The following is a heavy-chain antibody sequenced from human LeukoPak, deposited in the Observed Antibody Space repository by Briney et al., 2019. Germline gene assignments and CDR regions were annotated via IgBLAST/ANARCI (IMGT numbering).Heavy chain of an antibody. V-gene: IGHV1-18*01. D-gene: IGHD4-11*01. CDR2: ISAYNGNT. Sequence: GASVKVSCKACGYTFTSYGISWVRQAPGQGLEWMGWISAYNGNTNYAQKLQGRVTMTTDTSTSTAYMELRSLRSDDTAVYYCARQPATTGKYSNHHYYYYYMDVWGKGTTVTVSS. CDR1: GYTFTSYG. CDR3: ARQPATTGKYSNHHYYYYYMDV. J-gene: IGHJ6*03.